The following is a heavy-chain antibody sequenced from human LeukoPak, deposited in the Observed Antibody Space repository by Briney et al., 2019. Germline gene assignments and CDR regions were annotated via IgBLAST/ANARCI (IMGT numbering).Heavy chain of an antibody. D-gene: IGHD3-22*01. V-gene: IGHV3-33*06. J-gene: IGHJ4*02. CDR1: GFTFSSYG. CDR2: IWYDGSNK. CDR3: AKDLYYDSSGPFDY. Sequence: GRSLRLSCAASGFTFSSYGMHWFRQAPGKGLEWVAVIWYDGSNKYYADSVKGRFTISRDNSKNTLYLQMNSLRAEDTAVYYCAKDLYYDSSGPFDYWGQGTLVTVSS.